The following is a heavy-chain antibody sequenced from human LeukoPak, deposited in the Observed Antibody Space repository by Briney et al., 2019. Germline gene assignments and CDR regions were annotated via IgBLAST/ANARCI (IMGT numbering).Heavy chain of an antibody. Sequence: GSLRLSCAASGFTVSSNYMSWVRQAPGKGLEWVSVIYSGGSTYFADSVKGRFTISRHNSKNTLYLQINSLRAEDTAVYYCARAGPYDAFDIWGQGTMVTVSS. V-gene: IGHV3-53*04. CDR2: IYSGGST. J-gene: IGHJ3*02. CDR1: GFTVSSNY. CDR3: ARAGPYDAFDI. D-gene: IGHD1-14*01.